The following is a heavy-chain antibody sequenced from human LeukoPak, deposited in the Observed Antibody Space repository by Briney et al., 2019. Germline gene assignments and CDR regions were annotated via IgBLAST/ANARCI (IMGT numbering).Heavy chain of an antibody. CDR2: IYYSGST. CDR3: ARLPWGDAFDI. CDR1: GGSISSYY. V-gene: IGHV4-59*08. J-gene: IGHJ3*02. Sequence: PSETLSLTCTVSGGSISSYYWSWIRQPPGKGLEWIGCIYYSGSTNYNPSLKSRVTISVDTSKNQFSLKLSSVTAADTAVYYCARLPWGDAFDIWGQGTMVTVSS. D-gene: IGHD7-27*01.